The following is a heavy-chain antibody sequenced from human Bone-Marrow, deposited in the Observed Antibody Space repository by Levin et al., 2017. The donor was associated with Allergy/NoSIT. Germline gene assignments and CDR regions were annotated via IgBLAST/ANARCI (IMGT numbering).Heavy chain of an antibody. CDR1: GFTFSSYE. Sequence: QRGESLKISCAASGFTFSSYEMNWVRQAPGKGLEWVSYISSSGSTIYYADSVKGRFTISRDNAKNSLYLQMNSLRAEDTAVYYCARSYDSSGYTAFDIWGQGTMVTVSS. V-gene: IGHV3-48*03. D-gene: IGHD3-22*01. J-gene: IGHJ3*02. CDR3: ARSYDSSGYTAFDI. CDR2: ISSSGSTI.